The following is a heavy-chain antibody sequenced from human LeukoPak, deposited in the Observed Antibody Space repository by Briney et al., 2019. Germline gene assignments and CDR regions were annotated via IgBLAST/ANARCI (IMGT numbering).Heavy chain of an antibody. CDR3: ARSHRSFASGSGDY. Sequence: GESLILSCAASKFTFSVYWMSWVRQPPGNGLQRVANINQDGSDKYYVDPVKGRFSISRDNAKTSLFLQMNSLRDEDTAVYFCARSHRSFASGSGDYWGQGTLVTVSS. J-gene: IGHJ4*02. D-gene: IGHD3-10*01. CDR1: KFTFSVYW. CDR2: INQDGSDK. V-gene: IGHV3-7*03.